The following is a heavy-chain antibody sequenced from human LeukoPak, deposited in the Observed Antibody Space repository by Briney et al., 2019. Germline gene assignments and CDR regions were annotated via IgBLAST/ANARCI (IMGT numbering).Heavy chain of an antibody. CDR3: ARAIVVGSVGY. Sequence: SQTLSLTCAISGDSVSSHSVAWNWIRQSPSRGLEWLGRTYYRSKWSNDYAVSVKSRISINPDTSKNQFSLQLSSVTAADTAVYYCARAIVVGSVGYWGQGTLVTVSS. CDR2: TYYRSKWSN. D-gene: IGHD1-26*01. CDR1: GDSVSSHSVA. J-gene: IGHJ4*02. V-gene: IGHV6-1*01.